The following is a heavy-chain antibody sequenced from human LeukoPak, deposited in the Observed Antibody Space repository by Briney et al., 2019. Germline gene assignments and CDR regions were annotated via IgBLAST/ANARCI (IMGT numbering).Heavy chain of an antibody. J-gene: IGHJ4*02. D-gene: IGHD6-6*01. Sequence: GGSLRLSCVGSGFTFSSYSMNWVRQAPGKGLEWVSYISGTSNTIYYADSVKGRFTVSRDNAKNSLYLQMNSLRAEDTAVYYCAKETKFSSSSKGSYFDYWGQGTLVTVSS. CDR2: ISGTSNTI. V-gene: IGHV3-48*01. CDR1: GFTFSSYS. CDR3: AKETKFSSSSKGSYFDY.